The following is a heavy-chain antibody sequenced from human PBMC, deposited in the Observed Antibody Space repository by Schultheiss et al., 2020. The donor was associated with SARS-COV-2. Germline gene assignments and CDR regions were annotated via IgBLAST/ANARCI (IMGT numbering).Heavy chain of an antibody. J-gene: IGHJ5*02. CDR3: ARQYSGSYYGWFDP. CDR2: IYYSGST. D-gene: IGHD1-26*01. CDR1: GGSISSGGYY. V-gene: IGHV4-61*08. Sequence: SQTLSLTCTVSGGSISSGGYYWSWIRQPPGKGLEWIGYIYYSGSTNYNPSLKSRVTISVDTSKNQFSLKLSSVTAADTAVYYCARQYSGSYYGWFDPWGQGTLVTVSS.